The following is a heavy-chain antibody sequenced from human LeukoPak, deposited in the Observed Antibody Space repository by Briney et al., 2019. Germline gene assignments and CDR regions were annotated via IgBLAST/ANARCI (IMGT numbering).Heavy chain of an antibody. J-gene: IGHJ4*02. CDR2: IRYDGSNK. V-gene: IGHV3-30*02. CDR1: GFTFSNYD. Sequence: GGSLRLSCAASGFTFSNYDMHWVRQAPGKGLEWVSSIRYDGSNKYYADPVKGRFTISRDKAKNTLYLQMDSLRAEDTAVYFCARFDSSGYYFYYWGQGTLATVSS. D-gene: IGHD3-22*01. CDR3: ARFDSSGYYFYY.